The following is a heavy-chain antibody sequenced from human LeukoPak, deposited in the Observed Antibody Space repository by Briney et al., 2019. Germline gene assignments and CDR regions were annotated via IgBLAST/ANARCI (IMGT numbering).Heavy chain of an antibody. D-gene: IGHD6-13*01. CDR3: ARAAEGGSSSWSDAFDI. CDR2: ISSSGSTI. V-gene: IGHV3-11*01. J-gene: IGHJ3*02. Sequence: GGSLRLSCAASGFTFSDYYMSWIRQAPGKGLEWVSYISSSGSTIYYADSVKGRFTISRDNAKNSLYLQMNSLRAEDTAVYYCARAAEGGSSSWSDAFDIWGQGTMVTVSS. CDR1: GFTFSDYY.